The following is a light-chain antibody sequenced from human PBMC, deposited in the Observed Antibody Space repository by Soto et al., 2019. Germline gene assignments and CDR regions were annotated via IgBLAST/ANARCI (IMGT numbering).Light chain of an antibody. CDR3: QQFGSLWT. CDR2: DAS. V-gene: IGKV3-11*01. CDR1: QSVTNY. J-gene: IGKJ1*01. Sequence: PGERATLTCRATQSVTNYIAWYQQRPGQAPRLLIYDASNRATGVPARFSGSGSGTDFTLTISDLEPADFGLYYCQQFGSLWTFGQGTKVDIK.